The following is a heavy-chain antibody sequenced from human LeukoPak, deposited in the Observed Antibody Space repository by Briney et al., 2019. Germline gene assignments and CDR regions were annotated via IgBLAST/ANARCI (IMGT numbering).Heavy chain of an antibody. CDR3: AKTRYGDYERYFDY. J-gene: IGHJ4*02. V-gene: IGHV3-23*01. Sequence: GGSLRLSCAASGFTFSSYAMSWVRQAPGKGLEWVSAISGSGGSTYYADSVKGRFTISRDNSKNTLYLQINSLRAEDTAVYYCAKTRYGDYERYFDYWGQGTLVTVSS. CDR1: GFTFSSYA. D-gene: IGHD4-17*01. CDR2: ISGSGGST.